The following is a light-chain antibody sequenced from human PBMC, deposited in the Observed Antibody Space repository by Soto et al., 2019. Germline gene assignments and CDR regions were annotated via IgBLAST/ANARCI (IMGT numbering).Light chain of an antibody. CDR3: QQRGT. J-gene: IGKJ3*01. CDR1: QSVSTSY. CDR2: ATS. Sequence: EIVLTQSPGTLSLSPGERATLSCRASQSVSTSYLAWYQQKPGQAPSLLIYATSTRATGIPGRFSGSGSGTDFTLTITGLEPEDFAVYYCQQRGTFGPGTKVDFQ. V-gene: IGKV3-20*01.